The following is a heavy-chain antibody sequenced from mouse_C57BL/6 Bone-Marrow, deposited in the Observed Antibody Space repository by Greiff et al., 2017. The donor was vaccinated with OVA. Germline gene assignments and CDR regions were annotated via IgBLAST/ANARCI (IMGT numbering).Heavy chain of an antibody. CDR1: GYTFTSYG. D-gene: IGHD1-1*01. J-gene: IGHJ2*01. CDR2: IYPRSGNT. Sequence: VKLMESGAELARPGASVKLSCKASGYTFTSYGISWVKQRTGQGLEWIGEIYPRSGNTYYNEKFKGKATLTADKSSSTAYMELRSLTSEDSAVYFCASITTVVVDYWGQGTTLTVSS. V-gene: IGHV1-81*01. CDR3: ASITTVVVDY.